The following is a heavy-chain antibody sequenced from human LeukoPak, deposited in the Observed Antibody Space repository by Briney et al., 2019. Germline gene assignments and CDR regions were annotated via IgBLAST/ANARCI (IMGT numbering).Heavy chain of an antibody. CDR1: GFTFSSYG. Sequence: PGRSLRLSCAASGFTFSSYGMHWVRQAPGKGLEWVAVISYDGSKKYYADSVKGRFTISRDSSKNMLYLQMSSLRVEDTAAYYCAKGFSSGPWDACDIWGQGTMVTVSS. V-gene: IGHV3-30*18. CDR2: ISYDGSKK. J-gene: IGHJ3*02. D-gene: IGHD3-22*01. CDR3: AKGFSSGPWDACDI.